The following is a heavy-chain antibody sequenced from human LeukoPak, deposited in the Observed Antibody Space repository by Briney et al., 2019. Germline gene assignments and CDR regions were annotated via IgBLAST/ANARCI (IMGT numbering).Heavy chain of an antibody. CDR3: AKLSYYYDSSGHLTGVY. V-gene: IGHV3-7*01. Sequence: GGSLRLSCTASEFTFSSYWMSWVRQAPGNGLEWVANIKQDGSEKYYVDSVKGRFTISRDNGKNSLYLQMNSLRAEDTAVYYCAKLSYYYDSSGHLTGVYWGQGTLVTVSS. CDR1: EFTFSSYW. J-gene: IGHJ4*02. D-gene: IGHD3-22*01. CDR2: IKQDGSEK.